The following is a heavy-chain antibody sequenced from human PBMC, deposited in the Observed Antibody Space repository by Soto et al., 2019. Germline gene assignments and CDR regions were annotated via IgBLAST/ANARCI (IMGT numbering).Heavy chain of an antibody. CDR2: ISAYNGNT. J-gene: IGHJ5*02. V-gene: IGHV1-18*01. Sequence: VASVKVSCKASGYTFTSYGISWVRQAPGQGLEWMGWISAYNGNTNYAQKLQGRVTMTTDTSTSTAYMELRSLRSDDTAVYYCARVRRLGIVVVPAVHNWFDPWGQGTLVTVSS. CDR3: ARVRRLGIVVVPAVHNWFDP. D-gene: IGHD2-2*01. CDR1: GYTFTSYG.